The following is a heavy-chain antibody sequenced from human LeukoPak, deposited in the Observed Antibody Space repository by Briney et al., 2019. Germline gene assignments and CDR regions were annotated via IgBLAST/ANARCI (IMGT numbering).Heavy chain of an antibody. J-gene: IGHJ4*02. CDR2: IWYDGSNK. V-gene: IGHV3-33*01. CDR1: GFTFSTYG. D-gene: IGHD3-22*01. Sequence: GGSLRLSCAASGFTFSTYGMHWVRQAPCKGLEWVAVIWYDGSNKNYADSVRGRFTISRDDSKNTLYLQMNSLRAEDTALYYCARSYDSSGYYFRAVEYWGQGTLVTVSS. CDR3: ARSYDSSGYYFRAVEY.